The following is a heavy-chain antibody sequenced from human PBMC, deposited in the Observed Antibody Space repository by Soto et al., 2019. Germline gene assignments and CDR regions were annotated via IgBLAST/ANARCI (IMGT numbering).Heavy chain of an antibody. Sequence: ASVKVSCKASGYTFNRYYMHWVRQAPGQGLEWLGRINPKSGGTSTAQKFQGWVTMTRDRSISTVYMELTRLRSDDTAVYFCARGHSTDCSNGVCSFFYNHEMDVWGQGTTVTVSS. J-gene: IGHJ6*02. CDR3: ARGHSTDCSNGVCSFFYNHEMDV. CDR1: GYTFNRYY. V-gene: IGHV1-2*04. D-gene: IGHD2-8*01. CDR2: INPKSGGT.